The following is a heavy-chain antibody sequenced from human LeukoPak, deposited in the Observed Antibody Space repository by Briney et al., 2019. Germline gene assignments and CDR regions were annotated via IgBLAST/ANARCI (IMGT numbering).Heavy chain of an antibody. CDR2: ITGSGGGT. Sequence: GRSLRLSCAASGFTFSSYAMSCVSQAPGEGLEWVSGITGSGGGTDYADSVTGRFTISRDSSSSTLFLQMKSLRAEDTATYYCAKEVAAGRKGIDYWGQGILVTVSS. CDR3: AKEVAAGRKGIDY. J-gene: IGHJ4*02. CDR1: GFTFSSYA. D-gene: IGHD6-6*01. V-gene: IGHV3-23*01.